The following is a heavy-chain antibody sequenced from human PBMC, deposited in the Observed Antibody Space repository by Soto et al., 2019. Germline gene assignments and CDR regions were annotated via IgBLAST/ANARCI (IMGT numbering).Heavy chain of an antibody. J-gene: IGHJ6*03. D-gene: IGHD5-18*01. CDR1: GGYVSGYY. V-gene: IGHV4-34*01. CDR3: ARGRAMAYYYYYYTDV. Sequence: QVQLQQCGAGLLKPSETLSLTCAVYGGYVSGYYWSWIRQPQGKGLEWIGEINHSGSTNYNPSLKSRVTISVDTSKNQFSLKMSSVTAADTAVYYCARGRAMAYYYYYYTDVWGKGTTVTVSS. CDR2: INHSGST.